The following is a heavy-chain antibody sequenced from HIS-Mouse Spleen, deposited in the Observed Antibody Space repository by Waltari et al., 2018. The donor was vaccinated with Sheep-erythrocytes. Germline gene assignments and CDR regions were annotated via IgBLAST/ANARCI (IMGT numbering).Heavy chain of an antibody. V-gene: IGHV1-18*01. CDR2: VSAYNGNA. Sequence: TFTSYGISWVRQAPGQGLEWMGGVSAYNGNANHDQRRQCRVTMTTDTSTSTAYMELRSLRSDDTAVYYCARAGLTGGDAFDIWGQGTMVTVSS. CDR3: ARAGLTGGDAFDI. J-gene: IGHJ3*02. CDR1: TFTSYG. D-gene: IGHD7-27*01.